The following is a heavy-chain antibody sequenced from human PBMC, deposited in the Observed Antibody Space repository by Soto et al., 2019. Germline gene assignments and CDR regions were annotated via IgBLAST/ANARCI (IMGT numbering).Heavy chain of an antibody. V-gene: IGHV3-13*01. Sequence: SGGSLRLSCEASGFTFSGFDRHWVRQPTGKGLEWVSTIGTAGDTYYAVSVKGRFTISRDNAKNSLSLQMNSLRAGGTAVYFCARGQEVGAHFFDSWGQGTQVTVYS. J-gene: IGHJ4*02. D-gene: IGHD2-15*01. CDR1: GFTFSGFD. CDR2: IGTAGDT. CDR3: ARGQEVGAHFFDS.